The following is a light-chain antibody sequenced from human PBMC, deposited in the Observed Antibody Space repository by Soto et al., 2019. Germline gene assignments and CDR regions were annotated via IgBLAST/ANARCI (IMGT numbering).Light chain of an antibody. Sequence: ENVLTQSPGTLSLSPGERATLSCRASQSVSGNYLAWYQHKPGQAPRLLIYGASSRATGIADRFSGSGSATDFTLTISRMEREDFAVYYCRQYGSSPLPGGSPLPFGGGTKVEIK. V-gene: IGKV3-20*01. J-gene: IGKJ4*01. CDR1: QSVSGNY. CDR2: GAS. CDR3: RQYGSSPLPGGSPLP.